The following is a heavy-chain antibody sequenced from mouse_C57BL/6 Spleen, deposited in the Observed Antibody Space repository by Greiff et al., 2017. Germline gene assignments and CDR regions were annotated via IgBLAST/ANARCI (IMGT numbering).Heavy chain of an antibody. D-gene: IGHD2-14*01. J-gene: IGHJ2*01. V-gene: IGHV5-9-1*02. CDR1: GFTFSSYA. Sequence: EVMLVESGEGLVKPGGSLKLSCAASGFTFSSYAMSWVRQTPEKRLEWVAYISSCGDYIYYADTVKGRFTISRDNSRNTLYLQMSSLKSEATTMYYCTRGRYSLHYFDYWGQGTTLTVSS. CDR2: ISSCGDYI. CDR3: TRGRYSLHYFDY.